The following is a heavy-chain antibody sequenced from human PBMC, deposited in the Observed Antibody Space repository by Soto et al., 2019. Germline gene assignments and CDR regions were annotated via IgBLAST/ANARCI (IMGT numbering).Heavy chain of an antibody. D-gene: IGHD3-16*02. CDR2: ISGSGGST. V-gene: IGHV3-23*01. CDR1: GFTFSSYA. J-gene: IGHJ3*02. Sequence: GGSLRLSCAASGFTFSSYAMSWVRQAPGKGLEWVSAISGSGGSTYYADSVKGRFTISRDNSKNTLYLQMDSLRAEDTAVYYCAKPDSVDYDYVWGSYRFNAFDIWGQGTMVTVSS. CDR3: AKPDSVDYDYVWGSYRFNAFDI.